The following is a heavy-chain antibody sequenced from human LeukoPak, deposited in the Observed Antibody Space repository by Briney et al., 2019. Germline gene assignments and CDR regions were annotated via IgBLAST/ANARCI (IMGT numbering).Heavy chain of an antibody. CDR3: ARAGYISSWYGPEVYYYYMDV. CDR2: IIPIFGTA. D-gene: IGHD6-13*01. J-gene: IGHJ6*03. CDR1: GGIFSSYA. Sequence: GASVKVSCKAAGGIFSSYAIIWVRQAPGQGLEWMGGIIPIFGTANYAQTLQGRVTITTDESTSTAYLELSSLRSEDTAVYYCARAGYISSWYGPEVYYYYMDVWGKGTTVTVSS. V-gene: IGHV1-69*05.